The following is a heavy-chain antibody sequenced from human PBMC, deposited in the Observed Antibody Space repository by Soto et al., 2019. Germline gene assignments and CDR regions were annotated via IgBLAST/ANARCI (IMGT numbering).Heavy chain of an antibody. CDR2: INWKSDI. V-gene: IGHV3-9*01. Sequence: SLRLSCAASGFTFSSYAMSWVRQAPGKGLEWVSAINWKSDIGYADSVKGRFTISRDNAENSPYLQMNSLRAEDTALYYCAISQDRGGRTTFIYWGQGTQVTVSS. D-gene: IGHD3-16*01. CDR1: GFTFSSYA. CDR3: AISQDRGGRTTFIY. J-gene: IGHJ4*02.